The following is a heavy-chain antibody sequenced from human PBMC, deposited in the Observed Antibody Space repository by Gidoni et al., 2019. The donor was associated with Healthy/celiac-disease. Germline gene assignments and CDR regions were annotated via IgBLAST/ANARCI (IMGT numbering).Heavy chain of an antibody. J-gene: IGHJ6*02. D-gene: IGHD3-10*01. CDR3: AKEAMVRGVNYYYYGMDV. CDR2: ISWNSGSI. Sequence: EVQLVESGGGLVQPGRSLRLSCAASGFTFDDYAMHWVRQAPGKGLEWVSGISWNSGSIGYADSVKGRFTISRDNAKNSLYLQMNSLRAEDTALYYCAKEAMVRGVNYYYYGMDVWGQGTTVTVSS. CDR1: GFTFDDYA. V-gene: IGHV3-9*01.